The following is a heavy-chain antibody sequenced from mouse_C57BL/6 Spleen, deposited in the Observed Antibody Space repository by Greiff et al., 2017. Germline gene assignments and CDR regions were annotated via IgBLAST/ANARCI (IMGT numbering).Heavy chain of an antibody. D-gene: IGHD1-1*01. J-gene: IGHJ3*01. V-gene: IGHV1-72*01. CDR1: GYTFTSYW. CDR2: IDPNSGGT. CDR3: ARSGDYGSSYLFAY. Sequence: QVQLQQPGAELVKPGASVKLSCKASGYTFTSYWLHWVKQRPGRGLEWIGRIDPNSGGTKYNEKFKSKATLTVDKPSSTAYMQLSSLTSEDSAVYYCARSGDYGSSYLFAYWGQGTLVTVSA.